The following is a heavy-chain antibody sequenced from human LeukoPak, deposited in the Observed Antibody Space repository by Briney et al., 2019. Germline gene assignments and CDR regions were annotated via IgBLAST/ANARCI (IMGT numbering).Heavy chain of an antibody. D-gene: IGHD6-13*01. CDR3: ARYYGIGAAGSQRFFYYGMDV. J-gene: IGHJ6*02. Sequence: SETLSLTCTVSGGSVSSYYWSWIRQSPDKGLEWIGYIYYIGRTNYNPSLKSRVTMSVDTSQNLFSLRLSSVSAADTAVYYCARYYGIGAAGSQRFFYYGMDVWGHGTTVTVSS. V-gene: IGHV4-59*08. CDR2: IYYIGRT. CDR1: GGSVSSYY.